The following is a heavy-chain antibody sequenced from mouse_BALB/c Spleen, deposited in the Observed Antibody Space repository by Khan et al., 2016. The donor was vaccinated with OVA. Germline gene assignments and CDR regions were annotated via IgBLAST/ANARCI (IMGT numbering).Heavy chain of an antibody. CDR3: ARDYGSLYWFFDV. D-gene: IGHD1-1*01. J-gene: IGHJ1*01. Sequence: VQLKESGPGLVKPSQTVSLTRTVTGISITSGNYRWSWIRQFPGNKLEWIGNIYYSGTVTYNPSLTSRTTITRDTSKNQFFLEMNSLTAEDTATYYGARDYGSLYWFFDVWGAGTTVTVSS. V-gene: IGHV3-5*02. CDR2: IYYSGTV. CDR1: GISITSGNYR.